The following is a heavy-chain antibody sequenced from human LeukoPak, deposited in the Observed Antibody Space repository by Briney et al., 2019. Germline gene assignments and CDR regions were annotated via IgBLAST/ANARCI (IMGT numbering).Heavy chain of an antibody. CDR2: IHPNDGDT. V-gene: IGHV1-2*02. D-gene: IGHD3-10*01. J-gene: IGHJ4*02. Sequence: ASVKVSCKASGYTFSGTGWYLYWLRQAPGQGLECMGWIHPNDGDTAYAQKFEGRVAMTRDTSISTAYMELRRLRPDDTAVYFCARDGPAQMVDLDYWGQGTLVTVSS. CDR1: GYTFSGTGWY. CDR3: ARDGPAQMVDLDY.